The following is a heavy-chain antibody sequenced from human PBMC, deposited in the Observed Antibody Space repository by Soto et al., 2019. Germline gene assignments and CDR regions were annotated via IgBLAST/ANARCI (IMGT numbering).Heavy chain of an antibody. CDR3: TSTIFGVVIPGGYYYGMDV. CDR2: IRSKVYGGTT. J-gene: IGHJ6*02. Sequence: PVGSLRLSCIASGFTFGDYAMSWFRQAPGKGLEWVGFIRSKVYGGTTEYAASVKGRFTISRDDSISIAYLQMNSLKTEDTAVYYCTSTIFGVVIPGGYYYGMDVWGQGTTVTVSS. D-gene: IGHD3-3*01. V-gene: IGHV3-49*03. CDR1: GFTFGDYA.